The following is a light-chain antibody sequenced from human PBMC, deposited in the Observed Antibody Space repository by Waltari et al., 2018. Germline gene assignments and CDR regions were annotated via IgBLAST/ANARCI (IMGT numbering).Light chain of an antibody. V-gene: IGLV2-14*01. CDR2: EVR. J-gene: IGLJ2*01. Sequence: QSALTQPASVSGSPGQSITISCTGTSSDVGGYNYVSWYQQHPGKAPKLMIYEVRNRPSGVSNRFSGSKSGNTASLTISGLQAEDEADYYCSSDTSSSTLFGGGTKLTVL. CDR3: SSDTSSSTL. CDR1: SSDVGGYNY.